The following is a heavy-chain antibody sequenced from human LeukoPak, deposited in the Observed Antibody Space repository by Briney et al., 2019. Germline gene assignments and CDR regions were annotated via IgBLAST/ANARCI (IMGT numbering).Heavy chain of an antibody. V-gene: IGHV3-20*04. J-gene: IGHJ3*02. Sequence: GSLRLSCAASGFTFDDYGMSWVRQAPGKGLEWVSGINWNGGSTGYADSVKGRFTISRDNAKNSLYLQMNSLRAEDTALYYCARDLRELRAFDIWGQGTMVTVSS. CDR2: INWNGGST. CDR3: ARDLRELRAFDI. CDR1: GFTFDDYG. D-gene: IGHD1-26*01.